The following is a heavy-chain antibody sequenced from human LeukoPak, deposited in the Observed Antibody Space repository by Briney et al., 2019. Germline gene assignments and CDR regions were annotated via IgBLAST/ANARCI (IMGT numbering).Heavy chain of an antibody. CDR1: GFTFDDYA. CDR3: AKVRGYGDPFDY. V-gene: IGHV3-9*01. J-gene: IGHJ4*02. Sequence: GRSLRLSCAASGFTFDDYAMHWVRQAPGKGLEWVSGISWNSDSIGYADSVKGRFTISRDNAKNSLYLQMNSLRAEDTALYYCAKVRGYGDPFDYWGQGTLVTVSS. CDR2: ISWNSDSI. D-gene: IGHD4-17*01.